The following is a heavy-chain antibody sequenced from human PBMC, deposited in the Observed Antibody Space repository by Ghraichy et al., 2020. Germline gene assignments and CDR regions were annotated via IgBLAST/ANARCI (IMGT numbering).Heavy chain of an antibody. CDR2: INAGNGNT. CDR1: GYTFISYT. Sequence: ASVKVSCKTSGYTFISYTMHWVRQAPGQRLEWMGWINAGNGNTKYSQKFQGRVTITRDTSASTAYMELSSLRSEDTAVYYCARGNLNDDGSLDYWGQGTLVTVSS. J-gene: IGHJ4*02. CDR3: ARGNLNDDGSLDY. V-gene: IGHV1-3*01. D-gene: IGHD1-1*01.